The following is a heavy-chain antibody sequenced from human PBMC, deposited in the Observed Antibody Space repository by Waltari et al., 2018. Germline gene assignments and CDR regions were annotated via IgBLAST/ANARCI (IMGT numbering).Heavy chain of an antibody. Sequence: EVQLVESGGGLVKPGGSLRLSCAASGFTFSNAWMSWVRQAPGKGLEWVGRIKSKTDGGTTDYAAPVKGRFTISRDDSKNTLYLQMNSLKTEDTAVYYCTTEYRYSSSWPFKNFDYWGQGTLVTVSS. D-gene: IGHD6-13*01. CDR1: GFTFSNAW. CDR3: TTEYRYSSSWPFKNFDY. J-gene: IGHJ4*02. CDR2: IKSKTDGGTT. V-gene: IGHV3-15*01.